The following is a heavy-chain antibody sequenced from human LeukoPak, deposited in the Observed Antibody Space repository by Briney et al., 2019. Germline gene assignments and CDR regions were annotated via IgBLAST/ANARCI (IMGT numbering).Heavy chain of an antibody. CDR2: ISSSSSYI. V-gene: IGHV3-21*01. CDR1: GFTFSSYS. J-gene: IGHJ4*02. D-gene: IGHD3-10*01. Sequence: GGSLRLSCAAPGFTFSSYSMNWVRQAPGKGLEWVSSISSSSSYIYYADSVKGRFTISRDNAKNSLYLQMNSLRAEDTAVYYCASSRGDITNYFDYWGQGTLVTVSS. CDR3: ASSRGDITNYFDY.